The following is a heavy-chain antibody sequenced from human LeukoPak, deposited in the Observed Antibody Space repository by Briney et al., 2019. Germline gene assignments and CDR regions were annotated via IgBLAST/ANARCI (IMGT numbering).Heavy chain of an antibody. Sequence: PGGSLRLSYAASGFTFDDYGMSWVRQVPGKGLEWVSAINWDGISTGYADSVKGRFTISRDNAKNSLYLQMNSLRAEDTALYHCARRQSGTYYKGYYYHMDVWGKGTMVTVSS. CDR1: GFTFDDYG. D-gene: IGHD1-26*01. CDR2: INWDGIST. J-gene: IGHJ6*03. V-gene: IGHV3-20*01. CDR3: ARRQSGTYYKGYYYHMDV.